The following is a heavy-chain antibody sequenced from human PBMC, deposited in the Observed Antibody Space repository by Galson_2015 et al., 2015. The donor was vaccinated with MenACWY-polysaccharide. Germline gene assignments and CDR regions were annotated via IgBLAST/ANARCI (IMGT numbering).Heavy chain of an antibody. V-gene: IGHV3-7*03. CDR1: GFTFSNYW. Sequence: SLRLSCAASGFTFSNYWMSWVRQAPGKGLEWVATIKQDGSEKYYMDSLKGRFTISRDNAKNSLFLQAYSLRAEDTAVYYCARDTANYYYDNNGFIGGQGTLVTVSS. CDR3: ARDTANYYYDNNGFI. J-gene: IGHJ4*02. D-gene: IGHD3-22*01. CDR2: IKQDGSEK.